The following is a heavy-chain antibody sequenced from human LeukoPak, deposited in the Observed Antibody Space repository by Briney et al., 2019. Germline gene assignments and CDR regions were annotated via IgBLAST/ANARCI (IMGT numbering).Heavy chain of an antibody. V-gene: IGHV1-2*02. D-gene: IGHD6-19*01. CDR3: AKFGAMAGTGWGDFDF. CDR1: GYTFTDYY. J-gene: IGHJ4*02. CDR2: INPNSGGT. Sequence: ASVKVSCKASGYTFTDYYMNWVRQAPGQGLEWMGWINPNSGGTDYAQKFRGRVTMTRDTSISTVYMELSRVRSDDTAIYYCAKFGAMAGTGWGDFDFWGQGTLVTVSS.